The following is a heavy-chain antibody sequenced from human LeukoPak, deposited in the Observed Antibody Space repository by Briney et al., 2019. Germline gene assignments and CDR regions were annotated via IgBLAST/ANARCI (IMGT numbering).Heavy chain of an antibody. D-gene: IGHD1-26*01. V-gene: IGHV1-2*02. CDR3: ARDGVGAKTTYDY. CDR2: INPNSGDS. CDR1: GYKFTGYY. Sequence: ASVRVSCKASGYKFTGYYMHWVRQAPGQGLEWMGWINPNSGDSHHAQKFQGRVTMTRDTSISTAYMELSRLRSDDTAVYYCARDGVGAKTTYDYWGQGTLVTVSS. J-gene: IGHJ4*02.